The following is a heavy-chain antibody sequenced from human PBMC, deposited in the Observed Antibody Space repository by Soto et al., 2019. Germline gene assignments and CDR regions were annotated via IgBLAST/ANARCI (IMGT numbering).Heavy chain of an antibody. Sequence: QVQLQESGPGLVKPSQTLSLTCTVSGGSISSGGYYWSWIRQHPGKGLEWIGYIYYSGSTYYNPSLKSRVTISVDTSKNQFSLKLSSVTAADTAVYYCARVRGDSGYDWVGNWFDPWGQGTLVTVSS. V-gene: IGHV4-31*03. J-gene: IGHJ5*02. D-gene: IGHD5-12*01. CDR2: IYYSGST. CDR3: ARVRGDSGYDWVGNWFDP. CDR1: GGSISSGGYY.